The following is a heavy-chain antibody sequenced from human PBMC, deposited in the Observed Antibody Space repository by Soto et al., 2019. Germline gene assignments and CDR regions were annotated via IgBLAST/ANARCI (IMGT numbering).Heavy chain of an antibody. Sequence: GGSLRLSCAASGFTFSSYAMHWVRQAPGKGLEWVAVISYDGSNKYYADSVKGRFTISRDNSKNTLYLQMNSLRAEDTAVYYCARDGGRGYENYYYYYGMDVWGQGTTVTVSS. D-gene: IGHD5-12*01. CDR3: ARDGGRGYENYYYYYGMDV. CDR1: GFTFSSYA. CDR2: ISYDGSNK. V-gene: IGHV3-30-3*01. J-gene: IGHJ6*02.